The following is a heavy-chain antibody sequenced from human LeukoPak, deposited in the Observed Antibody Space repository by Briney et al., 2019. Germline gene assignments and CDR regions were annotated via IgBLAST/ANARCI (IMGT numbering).Heavy chain of an antibody. CDR3: ATDPYYDFWSGYYADY. Sequence: SGGSLRLSCAASGFTFSSYGIHWVRQAPGKGLEWVAFIRYDGTDKYYADSVKGRFTISRDNSKNTLYLQVNSLRAEDTAVYYCATDPYYDFWSGYYADYWGQGTLVTVSS. V-gene: IGHV3-30*02. CDR1: GFTFSSYG. J-gene: IGHJ4*02. CDR2: IRYDGTDK. D-gene: IGHD3-3*01.